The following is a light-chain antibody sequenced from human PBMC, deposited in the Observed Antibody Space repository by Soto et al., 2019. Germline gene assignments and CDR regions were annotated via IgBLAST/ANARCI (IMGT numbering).Light chain of an antibody. J-gene: IGKJ1*01. Sequence: DIQMTQSPSSLSASVGDRVTITCRASQSISNYLNWYQQKPGKAPKLLIYDASSLQSGVPSRFSGSGSGTDFTLTISSLQPEDFATYSCQQSHSTWWTFGQGTKVEIK. CDR3: QQSHSTWWT. V-gene: IGKV1-39*01. CDR2: DAS. CDR1: QSISNY.